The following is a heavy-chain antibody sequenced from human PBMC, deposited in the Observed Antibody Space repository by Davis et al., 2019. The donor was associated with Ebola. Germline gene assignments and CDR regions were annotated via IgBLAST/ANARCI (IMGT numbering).Heavy chain of an antibody. D-gene: IGHD4-17*01. Sequence: ASVKVSCKASGYSFTDDGISWVRQAPGQGLEWMGWISTYNGNTNYAQKVQGRITMTTDTSTSTAYMELSSLRSEDTAVYYCARVRGGITVTTMGMDVWGQGTTVTVSS. CDR1: GYSFTDDG. J-gene: IGHJ6*02. V-gene: IGHV1-18*01. CDR3: ARVRGGITVTTMGMDV. CDR2: ISTYNGNT.